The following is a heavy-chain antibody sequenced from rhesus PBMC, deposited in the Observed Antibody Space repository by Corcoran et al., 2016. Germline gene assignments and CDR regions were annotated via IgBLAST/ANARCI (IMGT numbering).Heavy chain of an antibody. J-gene: IGHJ2*01. D-gene: IGHD1-44*01. V-gene: IGHV4-165*01. Sequence: QVQLQESGPELVKPSETLSLTCAVPGCSISSNNWSWNRQPPGKGLEWIGFIGGSSGSTNYNPSLKSRVTISTDTSKNLFSLKLNSVTAADTAVYYCARLGRYFDLWGPGTPITISS. CDR3: ARLGRYFDL. CDR1: GCSISSNN. CDR2: IGGSSGST.